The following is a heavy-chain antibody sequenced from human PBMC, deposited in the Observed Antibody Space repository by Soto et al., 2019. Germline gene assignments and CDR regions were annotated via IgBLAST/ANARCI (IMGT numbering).Heavy chain of an antibody. J-gene: IGHJ5*02. Sequence: PSETLSLTCTVSGGSTSSGDYYWSWIRQPPGKGLEWIGYIYYSGSTYYNPSLKSRVTISVDTSKNQFSLKLSSVTAADTAVYYCARSPMITFGGVIVCSHNWSDPCGPGTLVTGST. D-gene: IGHD3-16*02. V-gene: IGHV4-30-4*01. CDR3: ARSPMITFGGVIVCSHNWSDP. CDR2: IYYSGST. CDR1: GGSTSSGDYY.